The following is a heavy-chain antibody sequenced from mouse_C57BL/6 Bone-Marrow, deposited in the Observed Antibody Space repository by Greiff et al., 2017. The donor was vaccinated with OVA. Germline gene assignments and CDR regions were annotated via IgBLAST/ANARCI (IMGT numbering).Heavy chain of an antibody. V-gene: IGHV8-8*01. J-gene: IGHJ2*01. D-gene: IGHD2-1*01. CDR2: IWWDDDK. Sequence: QVTLKESGPGILQPSQTLSLTCSFSGFSLSTFGMGVGWIRQPSGKGLEWLAHIWWDDDKYDNPALKSRLTITKDTSKNQVFLKIANVNTAHTATYDCARYYCNPFGYWGQGTTLTVSS. CDR3: ARYYCNPFGY. CDR1: GFSLSTFGMG.